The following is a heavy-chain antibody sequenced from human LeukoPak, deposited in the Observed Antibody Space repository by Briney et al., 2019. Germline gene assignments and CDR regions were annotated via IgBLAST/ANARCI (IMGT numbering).Heavy chain of an antibody. D-gene: IGHD7-27*01. CDR1: GGTFSSYA. CDR2: IIPIFGTA. J-gene: IGHJ4*02. Sequence: ASVKVSCKASGGTFSSYAISWVRQAPGQGLEWMGGIIPIFGTANYAQKFQGRVTITADESTSTAYMELSSLRSEDTAVYYCARDATGGSHIFDYWGQGTLVTVSS. V-gene: IGHV1-69*13. CDR3: ARDATGGSHIFDY.